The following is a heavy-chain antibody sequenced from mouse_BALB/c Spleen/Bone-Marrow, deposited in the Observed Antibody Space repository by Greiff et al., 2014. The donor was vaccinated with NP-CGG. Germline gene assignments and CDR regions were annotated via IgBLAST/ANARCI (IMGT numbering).Heavy chain of an antibody. Sequence: VQLQQSGPELVKPGASVKISCKASGYTFTDYNMHWVKQSHGKSLEWIGYIYPYNGGTVYKQKFKSKATLTVDNSSSTANMELRSLTSVDSAVYYCARGAAYGYYLGLAYWGQGTLVTVSA. J-gene: IGHJ3*01. CDR2: IYPYNGGT. CDR3: ARGAAYGYYLGLAY. CDR1: GYTFTDYN. D-gene: IGHD2-3*01. V-gene: IGHV1S29*02.